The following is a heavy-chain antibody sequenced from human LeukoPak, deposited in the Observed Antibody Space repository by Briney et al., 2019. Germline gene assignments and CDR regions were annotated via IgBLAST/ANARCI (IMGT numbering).Heavy chain of an antibody. D-gene: IGHD1-26*01. CDR2: ISSSSSYI. Sequence: GGSLRLSCAASGFTFSSYSMNWVRQAPGKGLEWVSSISSSSSYIYYADSVKGRFTISRDNAKNSLYLQMNSLRAEDTAVYYCARDQNLVGATGTFDYWGQGILVTVSS. J-gene: IGHJ4*02. CDR1: GFTFSSYS. CDR3: ARDQNLVGATGTFDY. V-gene: IGHV3-21*01.